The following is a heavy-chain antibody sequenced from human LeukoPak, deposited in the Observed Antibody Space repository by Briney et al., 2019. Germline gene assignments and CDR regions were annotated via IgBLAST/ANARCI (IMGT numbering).Heavy chain of an antibody. D-gene: IGHD4-17*01. J-gene: IGHJ4*02. CDR3: ARLYGDYVETD. CDR2: IYYSGST. CDR1: GGSISSYY. Sequence: PSETLSLTCTVSGGSISSYYWSWIRQPPGKGLEWIGYIYYSGSTNYNPSLKSRVTISVDTSKNQFSLKLSSVTAADTAVYYCARLYGDYVETDWGQGTLVTVSS. V-gene: IGHV4-59*01.